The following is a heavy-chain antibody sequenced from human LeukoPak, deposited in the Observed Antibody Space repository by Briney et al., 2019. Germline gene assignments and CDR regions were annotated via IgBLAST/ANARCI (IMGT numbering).Heavy chain of an antibody. D-gene: IGHD3-10*01. V-gene: IGHV3-7*03. CDR3: AGDRGYLQFDY. Sequence: QPGGPLRLSCSASGFTFSSRWMSWVRQAPGKGLEWVANIKEDGSQKYYADSVKGRFTISRDNAKNSLYLQLNSLRAEDTAMYYCAGDRGYLQFDYWGQGTLVTVSS. J-gene: IGHJ4*02. CDR2: IKEDGSQK. CDR1: GFTFSSRW.